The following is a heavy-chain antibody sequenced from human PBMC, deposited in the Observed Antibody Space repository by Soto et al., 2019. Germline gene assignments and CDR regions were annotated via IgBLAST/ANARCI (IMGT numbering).Heavy chain of an antibody. V-gene: IGHV5-51*01. Sequence: ESVKMSCKGSGYSFTSYWIGWVRQIPGKGLEWMGIIYPGDSDTRYSLSFQGQVTISADKSISTAYLQWSSLKASDTAMYYCARGSRDSSGWRRKDYYYGMDVWGQGTTVTVSS. CDR3: ARGSRDSSGWRRKDYYYGMDV. D-gene: IGHD6-19*01. J-gene: IGHJ6*02. CDR2: IYPGDSDT. CDR1: GYSFTSYW.